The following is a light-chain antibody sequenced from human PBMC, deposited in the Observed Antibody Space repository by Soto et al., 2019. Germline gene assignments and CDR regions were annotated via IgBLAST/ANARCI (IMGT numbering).Light chain of an antibody. V-gene: IGLV2-8*01. Sequence: QSVVTQPPSASGSPGQSVTISCTGTSSDVGGYNFVSWYQQHPGKAPKLIIYEVNERPSGVPDRFSGSKSGNTASLTVSGLQAEDEADYFCSSYAGGNNHVFGTGTKLTVL. CDR1: SSDVGGYNF. CDR3: SSYAGGNNHV. J-gene: IGLJ1*01. CDR2: EVN.